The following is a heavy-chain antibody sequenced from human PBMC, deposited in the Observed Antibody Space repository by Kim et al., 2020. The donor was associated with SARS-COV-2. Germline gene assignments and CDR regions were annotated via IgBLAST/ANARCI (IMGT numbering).Heavy chain of an antibody. D-gene: IGHD1-26*01. CDR3: ARDSSSSGSPRRGYYYYGMDV. J-gene: IGHJ6*02. Sequence: GGSLRLSCAASGFTFSSYGMHWVRQAPGKGLEWVAVISYDGSNKYYADSVKGRFTISRDNSKNTLYLQMNSLRAEDTAVYYCARDSSSSGSPRRGYYYYGMDVWGQGTTVTVSS. CDR2: ISYDGSNK. CDR1: GFTFSSYG. V-gene: IGHV3-33*05.